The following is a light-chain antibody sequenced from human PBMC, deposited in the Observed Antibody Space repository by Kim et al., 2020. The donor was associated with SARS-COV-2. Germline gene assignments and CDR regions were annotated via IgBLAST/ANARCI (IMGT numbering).Light chain of an antibody. Sequence: DVQMTQSPSTLSASVGDSVTITCRASQSISNWLAWYQQKPGRAPKLLIYKASNLQSGVSSRFSGGGSGTEFTLTISSLQTEDFATSFCQQYDSGWTFGQGTKVDIK. CDR3: QQYDSGWT. CDR1: QSISNW. V-gene: IGKV1-5*03. J-gene: IGKJ1*01. CDR2: KAS.